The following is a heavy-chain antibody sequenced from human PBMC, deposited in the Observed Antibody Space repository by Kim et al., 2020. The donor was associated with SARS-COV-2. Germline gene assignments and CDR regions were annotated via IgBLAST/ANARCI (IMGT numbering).Heavy chain of an antibody. D-gene: IGHD2-15*01. V-gene: IGHV5-10-1*01. J-gene: IGHJ2*01. CDR3: ARHLRYCSDGSCYSLDYFDL. CDR1: GYNFPNYW. CDR2: IDASGSYT. Sequence: GESLKISCKGSGYNFPNYWITWVRQMPGKGLEWMGKIDASGSYTSYSPSFQGHVTISADTSINTAYLQWSSLKASDTAIYHCARHLRYCSDGSCYSLDYFDLWGRGTVVTVSS.